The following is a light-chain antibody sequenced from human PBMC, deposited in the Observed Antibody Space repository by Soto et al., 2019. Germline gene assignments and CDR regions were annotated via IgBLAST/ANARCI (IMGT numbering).Light chain of an antibody. J-gene: IGLJ2*01. CDR3: AAWDDSLNGLV. CDR1: SSNIGSNT. CDR2: SNN. V-gene: IGLV1-44*01. Sequence: QSVLTQPPSVSGTPGQRVNISCSGSSSNIGSNTVNWYQQLPGTAPKLLIYSNNQRPSGVPDRFSGSKSGTSASLAISGLQSEDEADYYCAAWDDSLNGLVFGGGTKLTVL.